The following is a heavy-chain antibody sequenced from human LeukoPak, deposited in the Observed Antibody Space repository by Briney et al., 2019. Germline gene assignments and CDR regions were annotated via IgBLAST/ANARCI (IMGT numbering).Heavy chain of an antibody. D-gene: IGHD6-13*01. Sequence: GGSLRLSCAASGFTFSSYEMNWVRQAPGKGLVWVSRINSDGSSTSYADSVKGRFTISRDNSKNTLYLQMNSLRAEDTAVYYCAKLDIAAAGYDAFDIWGQGTMVTVSS. J-gene: IGHJ3*02. CDR1: GFTFSSYE. V-gene: IGHV3-74*01. CDR2: INSDGSST. CDR3: AKLDIAAAGYDAFDI.